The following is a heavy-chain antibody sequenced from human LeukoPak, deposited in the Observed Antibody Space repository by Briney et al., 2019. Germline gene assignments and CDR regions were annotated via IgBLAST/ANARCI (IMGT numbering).Heavy chain of an antibody. J-gene: IGHJ4*02. Sequence: GGSLRLSCAASGFTFSSYGMSWVRQAPGKGLEWVSAISGSGGSTYYADSVKGRFTISRDNSKNTLYLQMNSLRAEDTAVYYCAKGTPRGYYDKYYFDYWGQGTLVTVSS. CDR3: AKGTPRGYYDKYYFDY. V-gene: IGHV3-23*01. CDR1: GFTFSSYG. CDR2: ISGSGGST. D-gene: IGHD3-22*01.